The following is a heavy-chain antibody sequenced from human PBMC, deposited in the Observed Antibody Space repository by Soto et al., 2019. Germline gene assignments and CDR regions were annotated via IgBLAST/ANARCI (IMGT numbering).Heavy chain of an antibody. CDR1: AFTFRSYA. CDR2: ISYDGTYK. D-gene: IGHD3-22*01. J-gene: IGHJ4*02. CDR3: ARDAIYDGSGYYGSDFDY. Sequence: QVQLVESGGGVVQPGRSLRLSCAASAFTFRSYAMHWVRQAPGKGLEWVAVISYDGTYKYYADSVKGRFTISRDNSKNTXHLQMSGLRPEDTAVYYCARDAIYDGSGYYGSDFDYWGQGSLVSVSS. V-gene: IGHV3-30-3*01.